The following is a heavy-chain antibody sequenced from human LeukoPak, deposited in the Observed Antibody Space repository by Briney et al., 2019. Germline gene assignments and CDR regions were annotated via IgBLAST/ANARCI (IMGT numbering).Heavy chain of an antibody. Sequence: SVKVSCKASGGTFSSYAISWERQAPGQGLEWMGGIIPIFGTANYAQKFQGRVTITADESTSTAYMELSSLRSEDTAVYYCARRRYCSGGSCYSDWENYYYYGMDVWGQGTTVTVSS. CDR2: IIPIFGTA. D-gene: IGHD2-15*01. CDR1: GGTFSSYA. J-gene: IGHJ6*02. CDR3: ARRRYCSGGSCYSDWENYYYYGMDV. V-gene: IGHV1-69*13.